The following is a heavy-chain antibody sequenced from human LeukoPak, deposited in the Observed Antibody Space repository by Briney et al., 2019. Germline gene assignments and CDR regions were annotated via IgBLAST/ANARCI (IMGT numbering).Heavy chain of an antibody. CDR1: GYTFTGYY. J-gene: IGHJ4*02. CDR3: ARAVSGVTTSFDH. CDR2: INPNSGGT. V-gene: IGHV1-2*02. Sequence: ASVKVSCKASGYTFTGYYMHWVRQAPGQGLEWMGWINPNSGGTNYAQKFQGRVTMTRDTSISTAYMELSRLRSDDTAVYYCARAVSGVTTSFDHWGQGTLVTVSS. D-gene: IGHD4-17*01.